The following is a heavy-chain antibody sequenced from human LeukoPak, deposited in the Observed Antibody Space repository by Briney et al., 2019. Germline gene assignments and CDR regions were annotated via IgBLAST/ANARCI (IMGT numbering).Heavy chain of an antibody. Sequence: GGSLRLSSAASGFTFSSYEMNWVRQAPGKGLEWVSYISSRGSPMYYADSVKGRFTISRDNAKNSLYLQMNSLRAEDTAVYYCAREGGHSGYDDFDYWGQGTLVTVSS. D-gene: IGHD5-12*01. CDR1: GFTFSSYE. CDR3: AREGGHSGYDDFDY. J-gene: IGHJ4*02. CDR2: ISSRGSPM. V-gene: IGHV3-48*03.